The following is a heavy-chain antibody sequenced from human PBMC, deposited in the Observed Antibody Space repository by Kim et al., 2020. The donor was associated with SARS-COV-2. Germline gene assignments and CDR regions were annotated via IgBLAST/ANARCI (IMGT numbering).Heavy chain of an antibody. CDR3: ARGLAPLVDPNCRGGSCYRSPDKFFDP. J-gene: IGHJ5*02. Sequence: SVKVSCKASGGTFIIYAITWVRQAPGQRLEWMGEILPMFGATKYAQKFQGRITITADESTSTAYLELSSLRFEDTAIYYCARGLAPLVDPNCRGGSCYRSPDKFFDPWGQGTLVPVSS. V-gene: IGHV1-69*13. D-gene: IGHD2-15*01. CDR2: ILPMFGAT. CDR1: GGTFIIYA.